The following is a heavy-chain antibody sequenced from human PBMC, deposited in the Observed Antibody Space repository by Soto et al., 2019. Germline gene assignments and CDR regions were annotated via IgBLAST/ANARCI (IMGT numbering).Heavy chain of an antibody. CDR2: INSDGSST. J-gene: IGHJ4*02. CDR3: VRTSLVVAAATREDY. Sequence: EVQLVESGGGLVQPGGXLRLSXXASXXXFXSYWMHWVRQAPGKGLVWVSRINSDGSSTSYADSVKGRFTISRDNAKNTLYLQMNSLRAEDTAVYYCVRTSLVVAAATREDYWGQGTLVTVSS. D-gene: IGHD2-15*01. V-gene: IGHV3-74*01. CDR1: XXXFXSYW.